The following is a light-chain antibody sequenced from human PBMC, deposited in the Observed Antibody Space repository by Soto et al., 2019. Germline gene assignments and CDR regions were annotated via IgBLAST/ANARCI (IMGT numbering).Light chain of an antibody. CDR1: QTISSW. CDR3: QHYNSYSEA. Sequence: DIRMTQSPSALSGSVGDRVTITCRASQTISSWLSWYQQKPGKAPKLLIYTASTLKSGVPSRFSGSGSGTEFTLTISSLQPDDFATYYCQHYNSYSEAFGQRTKVAI. V-gene: IGKV1-5*03. J-gene: IGKJ1*01. CDR2: TAS.